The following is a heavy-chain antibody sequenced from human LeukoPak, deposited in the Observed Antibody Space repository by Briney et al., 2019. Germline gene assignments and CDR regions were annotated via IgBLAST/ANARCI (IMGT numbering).Heavy chain of an antibody. D-gene: IGHD3-10*02. J-gene: IGHJ6*03. Sequence: SETLSLTCTVSGGSISSGSYYWSWIRQPAGKGLEWIGRIYTSGSTNYNPSLKSRVTISVDTSKNQFSLKLSSVTAADTAVYYCARAVHAGDVRYYYYMDVWGKGTTVTVSS. CDR3: ARAVHAGDVRYYYYMDV. CDR2: IYTSGST. CDR1: GGSISSGSYY. V-gene: IGHV4-61*02.